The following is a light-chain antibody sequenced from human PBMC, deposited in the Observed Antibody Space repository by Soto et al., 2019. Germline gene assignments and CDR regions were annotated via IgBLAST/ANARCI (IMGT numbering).Light chain of an antibody. CDR2: TAS. Sequence: DIQMTQSPSSVSASVGDRVTITCRASQDISHCLAWFQQIPGEAPRLLMYTASSLHSGVPSRFGGSGSGTDFTLTISSLQPEDFATYYCQQGNSFPLTFGGGTRVEI. CDR3: QQGNSFPLT. CDR1: QDISHC. J-gene: IGKJ4*01. V-gene: IGKV1-12*01.